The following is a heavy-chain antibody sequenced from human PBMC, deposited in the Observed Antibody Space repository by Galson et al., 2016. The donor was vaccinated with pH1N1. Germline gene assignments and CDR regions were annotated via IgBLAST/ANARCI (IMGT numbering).Heavy chain of an antibody. J-gene: IGHJ4*02. V-gene: IGHV1-69*11. CDR2: IIPILGTP. D-gene: IGHD1-7*01. CDR3: AKAAALQLRNYYFDF. Sequence: SVKVSCKASGGTFNNYAISWVRQAPGQGLEWMGRIIPILGTPNYAQKFQDRVTITADESTSTTYMELNCLTSEDTAVYYCAKAAALQLRNYYFDFWGQGTLVTVSS. CDR1: GGTFNNYA.